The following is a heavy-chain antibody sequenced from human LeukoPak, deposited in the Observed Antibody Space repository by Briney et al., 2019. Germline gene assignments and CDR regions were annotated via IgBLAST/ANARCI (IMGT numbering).Heavy chain of an antibody. J-gene: IGHJ5*02. Sequence: SSVKVSCKASGGTFSSYAISWVRQAPGQGLEWMGRIIPIFGTANYAQKFQGRVTITTDESTSTAYMELSSLRSEDTAVYYCAREGSGYQLNWFDPWGQGTLVTASS. V-gene: IGHV1-69*05. D-gene: IGHD3-22*01. CDR2: IIPIFGTA. CDR1: GGTFSSYA. CDR3: AREGSGYQLNWFDP.